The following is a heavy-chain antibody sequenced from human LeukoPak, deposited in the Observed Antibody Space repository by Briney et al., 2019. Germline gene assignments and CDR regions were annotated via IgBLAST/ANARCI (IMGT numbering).Heavy chain of an antibody. CDR2: ISYDGSNK. CDR1: GFTFSSYG. J-gene: IGHJ4*02. Sequence: GRSLRLSCAASGFTFSSYGMHWVRHAPGKGLEWVAVISYDGSNKYYADSVKGRFTISRDNSKNTLYLQMNSLRAEDTAVYYCAKHRQKVATKGPFDYWGQGTLVTVSS. D-gene: IGHD5-12*01. V-gene: IGHV3-30*18. CDR3: AKHRQKVATKGPFDY.